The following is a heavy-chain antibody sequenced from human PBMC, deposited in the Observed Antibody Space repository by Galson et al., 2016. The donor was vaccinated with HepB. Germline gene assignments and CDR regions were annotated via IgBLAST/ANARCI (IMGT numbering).Heavy chain of an antibody. D-gene: IGHD5-24*01. CDR2: ISAVNGNT. CDR3: ARAGINGYNDIDY. V-gene: IGHV1-18*01. CDR1: GYTFTGYG. J-gene: IGHJ4*02. Sequence: SVKVSCKASGYTFTGYGISWVRQAPGQGLEWMGWISAVNGNTRYAQRLQDRVTMTIDTSTSTAFMELRSLRSYDTAVYYCARAGINGYNDIDYWGLGTLVTVSS.